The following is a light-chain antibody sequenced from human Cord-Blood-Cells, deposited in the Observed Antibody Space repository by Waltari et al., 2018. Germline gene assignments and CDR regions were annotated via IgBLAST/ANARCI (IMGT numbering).Light chain of an antibody. CDR2: DVS. Sequence: QSALTQPASVSGSPGPSITISCPGTSSDVGGYNYVSWYQQHPSKAPKLMIYDVSNRPSGVSNRFSGSKSGNTASLTISGLQAEDEADYYCSSYTSSSTPLFGGGTKLTVL. J-gene: IGLJ2*01. V-gene: IGLV2-14*01. CDR1: SSDVGGYNY. CDR3: SSYTSSSTPL.